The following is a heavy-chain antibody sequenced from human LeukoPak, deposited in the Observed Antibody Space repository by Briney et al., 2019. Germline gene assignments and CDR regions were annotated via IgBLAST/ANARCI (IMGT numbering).Heavy chain of an antibody. D-gene: IGHD2-15*01. CDR2: INHSGST. Sequence: SETLSLTCAVYGGSFSGYYWSWIRQPPGKGLEWIGEINHSGSTNYNPSLKSRVTISVDTSKNQFSLKLSSVTAADTAVYYCARARMVVAATWPGLGYWGQGTLVTVSS. J-gene: IGHJ4*02. CDR1: GGSFSGYY. CDR3: ARARMVVAATWPGLGY. V-gene: IGHV4-34*01.